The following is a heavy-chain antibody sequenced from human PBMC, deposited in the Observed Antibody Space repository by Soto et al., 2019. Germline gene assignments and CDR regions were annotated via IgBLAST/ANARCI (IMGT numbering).Heavy chain of an antibody. D-gene: IGHD2-21*01. CDR3: AMHKSGGGSYPFDY. Sequence: EVQLVQSGAEVKKPGDSLTISCKGSGFTFTSYWINWVRQIPGKGLESMGRVDPKDSYTNYSPSFQGHVTISPDKSVSTAYLKWSSLKASDTAIYYCAMHKSGGGSYPFDYWGQGTLVTVSS. CDR1: GFTFTSYW. CDR2: VDPKDSYT. V-gene: IGHV5-10-1*03. J-gene: IGHJ4*02.